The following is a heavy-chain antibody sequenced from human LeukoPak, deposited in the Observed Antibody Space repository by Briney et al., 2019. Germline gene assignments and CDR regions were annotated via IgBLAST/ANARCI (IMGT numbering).Heavy chain of an antibody. CDR2: IQNDGTTK. Sequence: PGGSLRLSCAVSGISFSNYGMHWVRQAPGKGLEWVAFIQNDGTTKYYTDSVKGRFTISRDNSKNTLYLQMNSLRAEDTAVYYCARSSIIAAAGPYYFDYWGQGTLVTVSS. CDR3: ARSSIIAAAGPYYFDY. CDR1: GISFSNYG. J-gene: IGHJ4*02. V-gene: IGHV3-30*19. D-gene: IGHD6-13*01.